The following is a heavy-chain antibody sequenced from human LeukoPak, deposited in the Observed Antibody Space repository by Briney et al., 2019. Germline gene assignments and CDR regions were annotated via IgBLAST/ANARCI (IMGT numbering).Heavy chain of an antibody. CDR1: GFTFSSYA. J-gene: IGHJ4*02. CDR3: ARDPDSSGWPHFDY. Sequence: GGSLRLSCAASGFTFSSYAMHWVRQAPGKGLEYVSAISSNGGSTYYANSVKGRFTISRDNSKNTLYLQMGSLRAEDVAVYYCARDPDSSGWPHFDYWGQGTLVTVSS. D-gene: IGHD6-19*01. CDR2: ISSNGGST. V-gene: IGHV3-64*01.